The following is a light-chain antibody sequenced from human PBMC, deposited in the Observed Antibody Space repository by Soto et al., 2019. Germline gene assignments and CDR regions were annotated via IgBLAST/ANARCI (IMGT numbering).Light chain of an antibody. CDR3: QQYDNLVS. Sequence: DLPMTHSPSSLSASVGDRVTITCQSSQDISNYLNWYQQRPEKPPKLLIYDATNLETGVTSRFSGSGSGTDFTFAISGLQPEDIATYYCQQYDNLVSFGGGTKVEIK. CDR1: QDISNY. V-gene: IGKV1-33*01. J-gene: IGKJ4*01. CDR2: DAT.